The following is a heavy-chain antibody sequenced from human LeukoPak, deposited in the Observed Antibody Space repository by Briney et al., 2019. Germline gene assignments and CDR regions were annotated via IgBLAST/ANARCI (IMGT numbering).Heavy chain of an antibody. Sequence: GRSLALSCAASGFIFSSIAMSWVRQAPGQGLEWVSTVSGSGGNTSYADSVKGRFTISRDNSKNTLYLQMNSLRDEDTAVYYCARDNDYRFDYWGQGTLVTVSS. CDR3: ARDNDYRFDY. CDR1: GFIFSSIA. V-gene: IGHV3-23*01. D-gene: IGHD4-11*01. J-gene: IGHJ4*02. CDR2: VSGSGGNT.